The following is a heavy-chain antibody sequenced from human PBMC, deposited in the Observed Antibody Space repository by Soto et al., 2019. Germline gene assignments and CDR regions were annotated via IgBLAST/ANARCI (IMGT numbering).Heavy chain of an antibody. J-gene: IGHJ6*02. Sequence: SVKVSFKASGYTFTGYYMHWVRQAPGQGLEWMGWINPNSGGTNYAQKFQGRVTMTRDTSISTAYMELSRLRSDDTAVYYCARAQYSSGWYRTNYYYYGMDVWGQGTKVTVSS. CDR2: INPNSGGT. CDR3: ARAQYSSGWYRTNYYYYGMDV. V-gene: IGHV1-2*02. D-gene: IGHD6-19*01. CDR1: GYTFTGYY.